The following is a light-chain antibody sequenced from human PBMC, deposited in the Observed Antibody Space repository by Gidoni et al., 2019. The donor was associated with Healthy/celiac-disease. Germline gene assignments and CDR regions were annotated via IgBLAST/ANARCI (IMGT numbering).Light chain of an antibody. CDR2: DVS. CDR1: SSAVGGYNY. J-gene: IGLJ2*01. Sequence: QSALTQPASVSGSPGQSITISCTGTSSAVGGYNYVSWDQQHPGKAHKLMIYDVSNRPSGVSNRFSGSKSGNTASLTISGLQAEDEADYYCSSYTSSSTLEAVFGGGTKLTV. CDR3: SSYTSSSTLEAV. V-gene: IGLV2-14*01.